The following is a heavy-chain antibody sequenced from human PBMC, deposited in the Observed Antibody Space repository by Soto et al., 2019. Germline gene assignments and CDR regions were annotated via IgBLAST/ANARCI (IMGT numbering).Heavy chain of an antibody. J-gene: IGHJ6*02. CDR3: ARDSGTGRSGYYYGMDV. V-gene: IGHV1-69*13. CDR1: GGTFSSYA. CDR2: IIPIFGTA. Sequence: GASVKVSCKASGGTFSSYAMSWVRQAPGQGLEWMGGIIPIFGTANYAQKFQGRVTITADESTSTAYMELSSLRSEDTAVYYCARDSGTGRSGYYYGMDVWGQGTTVTVSS. D-gene: IGHD3-10*01.